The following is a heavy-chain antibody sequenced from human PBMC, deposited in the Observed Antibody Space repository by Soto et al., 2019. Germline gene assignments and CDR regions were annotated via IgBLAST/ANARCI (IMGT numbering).Heavy chain of an antibody. CDR1: GGSISSDGYY. Sequence: SETLSLTCTVSGGSISSDGYYWSWIRQHPGKGLEWIGYIYYSGSTYYNPSLKSRVTISVDASKNQLSLKLSSVTAADTAVYYCARAPMVRGVIIFDYWGQGTLVTVS. CDR2: IYYSGST. D-gene: IGHD3-10*01. V-gene: IGHV4-31*03. J-gene: IGHJ4*02. CDR3: ARAPMVRGVIIFDY.